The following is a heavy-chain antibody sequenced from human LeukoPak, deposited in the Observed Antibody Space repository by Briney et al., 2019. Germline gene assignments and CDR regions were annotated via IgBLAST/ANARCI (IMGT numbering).Heavy chain of an antibody. Sequence: QTGGSLRLSCAASGFTFSSYGMHWVRQAPGKGLEWVAVIWFDGSNKYYADSVKGRFTISRDNSKNTLYLEMNSLRVEDTAIYYCAKDPYASGSYPSDYWGQRTLVAVSS. V-gene: IGHV3-33*06. J-gene: IGHJ4*02. CDR3: AKDPYASGSYPSDY. CDR2: IWFDGSNK. D-gene: IGHD3-10*01. CDR1: GFTFSSYG.